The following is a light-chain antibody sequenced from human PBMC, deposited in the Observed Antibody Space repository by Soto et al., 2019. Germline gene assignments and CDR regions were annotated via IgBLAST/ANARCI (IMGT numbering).Light chain of an antibody. J-gene: IGKJ1*01. V-gene: IGKV1-39*01. Sequence: DIQMTQSPSSLSASVGDRVTLTCRASQNIDTYLNWYLQRPGQAPKLLIYSAYSLQSGVSPRFSGDGSGTDFTLTISSLQPEDFETYYCQQSYNFPRTFGQGTTV. CDR2: SAY. CDR3: QQSYNFPRT. CDR1: QNIDTY.